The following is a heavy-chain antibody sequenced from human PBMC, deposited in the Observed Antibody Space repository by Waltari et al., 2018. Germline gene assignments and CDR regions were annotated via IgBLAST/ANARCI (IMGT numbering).Heavy chain of an antibody. CDR1: GGSISSSSYY. J-gene: IGHJ6*02. D-gene: IGHD1-26*01. Sequence: QLQLQESGPGLVKPSETLSLTCTVSGGSISSSSYYWGWIRQPPGKGLGWIGSIYYSGSTYYNPSLKSRVTISVDTSKNQFSLKLSSVTAADTAVYYCARLEYSGSHRYYYYGMDVWGQGTTVTVSS. CDR2: IYYSGST. CDR3: ARLEYSGSHRYYYYGMDV. V-gene: IGHV4-39*01.